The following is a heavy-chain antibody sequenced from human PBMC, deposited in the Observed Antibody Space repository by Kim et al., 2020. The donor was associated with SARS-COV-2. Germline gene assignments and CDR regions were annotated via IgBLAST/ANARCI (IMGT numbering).Heavy chain of an antibody. Sequence: ASVQGRFTISRDNSKNTLYLQRTSLRAEDTAVYYCAKDQTSLGSWGAFDIWGQGTMVTVSS. D-gene: IGHD1-26*01. CDR3: AKDQTSLGSWGAFDI. J-gene: IGHJ3*02. V-gene: IGHV3-30*02.